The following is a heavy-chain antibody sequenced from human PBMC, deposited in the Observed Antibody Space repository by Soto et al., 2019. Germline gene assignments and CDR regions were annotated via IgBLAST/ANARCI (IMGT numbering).Heavy chain of an antibody. CDR3: TRQRYYDSHSYFDY. D-gene: IGHD3-22*01. CDR1: GFTFSGSA. V-gene: IGHV3-73*01. Sequence: GSLRLSCAASGFTFSGSAMHWVRQASGKGLEWVGRIRSKANSYATAYAASVKGRFTISRDDSKNTAYLQMNSLKTEDTAVYYCTRQRYYDSHSYFDYWGQGTLVTVSS. J-gene: IGHJ4*02. CDR2: IRSKANSYAT.